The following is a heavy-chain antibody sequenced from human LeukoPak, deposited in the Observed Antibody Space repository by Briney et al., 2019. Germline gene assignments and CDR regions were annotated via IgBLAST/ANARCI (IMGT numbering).Heavy chain of an antibody. CDR1: GGSFSGYY. CDR3: AREGIVRTYDQ. Sequence: SETLSLTCAVYGGSFSGYYWSWIRQPPGKGLEWIGEINHSGSTNYNPSLKSRVTISVDTSKNQFSLKLSSVTAADTAVYYCAREGIVRTYDQWGQGTLVTVSS. D-gene: IGHD2/OR15-2a*01. V-gene: IGHV4-34*01. J-gene: IGHJ4*02. CDR2: INHSGST.